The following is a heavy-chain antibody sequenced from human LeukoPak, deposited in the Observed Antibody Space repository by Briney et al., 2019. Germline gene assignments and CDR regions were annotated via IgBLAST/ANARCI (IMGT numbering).Heavy chain of an antibody. CDR1: GYTFTSYA. J-gene: IGHJ6*03. Sequence: ASVKVSCKASGYTFTSYAMNRVRQAPGQGLEWMGWINTNTGNPTYAQGFTGRFVFSLDTSVSTAYLQISSLKAEDTAVYYCARIGWELYYYYYMDVWGKGTTVTVSS. CDR2: INTNTGNP. D-gene: IGHD1-26*01. CDR3: ARIGWELYYYYYMDV. V-gene: IGHV7-4-1*02.